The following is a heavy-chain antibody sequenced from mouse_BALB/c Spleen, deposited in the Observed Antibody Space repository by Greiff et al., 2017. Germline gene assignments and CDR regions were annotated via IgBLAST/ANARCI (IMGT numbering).Heavy chain of an antibody. D-gene: IGHD4-1*01. CDR3: ARGEGLTGFAY. CDR1: GYTFTDYY. V-gene: IGHV1-77*01. CDR2: IYPGSGNT. J-gene: IGHJ3*01. Sequence: QVQLKESGAELARPGASVKLSCKASGYTFTDYYINWVKQRTGQGLEWIGEIYPGSGNTYYNEKFKGKATLTADKSSSTAYMQLSSLTSEDSAVYFCARGEGLTGFAYWGQGTLVTVSA.